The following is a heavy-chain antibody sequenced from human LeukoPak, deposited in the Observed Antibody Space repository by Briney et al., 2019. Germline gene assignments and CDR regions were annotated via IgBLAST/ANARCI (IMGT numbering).Heavy chain of an antibody. D-gene: IGHD3-10*01. V-gene: IGHV1-2*02. CDR1: GYTFTGYY. CDR2: INPNSGGT. J-gene: IGHJ4*02. Sequence: GASVKVSCKXSGYTFTGYYMHWVRQAPGQGLEWMGWINPNSGGTNYSQKFQGRVTMTRDTSISTAYMELSRLRSDDTAVYYCAREPTLDPRRRSGYYGSGSYLFDYWGQGTLVTVSS. CDR3: AREPTLDPRRRSGYYGSGSYLFDY.